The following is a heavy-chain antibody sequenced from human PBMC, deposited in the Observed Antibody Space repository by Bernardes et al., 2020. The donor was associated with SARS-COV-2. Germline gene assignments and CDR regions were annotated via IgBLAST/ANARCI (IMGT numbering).Heavy chain of an antibody. D-gene: IGHD3-10*01. V-gene: IGHV4-38-2*01. Sequence: SETLSLTCAVSGYSINSGYYWGWIRQPPGKGLEWIGSIYHSGTTYYNPSLKSRVTISIDTSKNQFSLKLSSVTAADTAVYYCARAPLTTMVQGLIITTRVNYFDYWGQGTLVTVSS. CDR3: ARAPLTTMVQGLIITTRVNYFDY. CDR2: IYHSGTT. J-gene: IGHJ4*02. CDR1: GYSINSGYY.